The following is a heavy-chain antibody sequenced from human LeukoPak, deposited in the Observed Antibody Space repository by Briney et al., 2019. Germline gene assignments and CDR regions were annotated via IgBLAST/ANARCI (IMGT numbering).Heavy chain of an antibody. CDR1: GDSVSSGSYY. J-gene: IGHJ5*02. CDR2: IYYSGST. V-gene: IGHV4-61*01. Sequence: SETLSLTCTVSGDSVSSGSYYWSWIRQPPGKGLEWIGYIYYSGSTNYNPSLKSRVTISVDTSKNQFSLKLSSVTAADTAVYYCARDHGDYWFDPWGQGTLVTVSS. D-gene: IGHD4-17*01. CDR3: ARDHGDYWFDP.